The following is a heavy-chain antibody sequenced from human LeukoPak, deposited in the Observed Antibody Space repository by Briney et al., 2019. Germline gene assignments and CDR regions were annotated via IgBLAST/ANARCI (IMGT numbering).Heavy chain of an antibody. J-gene: IGHJ4*02. V-gene: IGHV1-69*05. CDR2: IIHSFGTA. CDR3: ARDADAYCGGDCYSYFDY. CDR1: GGTFIRYA. Sequence: ASVKVSCKGSGGTFIRYAISWVGQARGQGVEGVGGIIHSFGTANYAQQFQGRVTITTDESTSTAYMELSSLRSEDTAVYYCARDADAYCGGDCYSYFDYWGQGTLVTFPS. D-gene: IGHD2-21*02.